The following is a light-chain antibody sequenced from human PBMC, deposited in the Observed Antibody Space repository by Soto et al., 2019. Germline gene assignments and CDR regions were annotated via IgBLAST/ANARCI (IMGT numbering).Light chain of an antibody. CDR2: QDS. Sequence: SYELTQPPSVSVSPGQTASITCSGDKLGDKYACWYQQKPGQSPVLVIYQDSKRPSGIPERFSGSNSGNTATLTISVTQAMDEADYYCQAWDEDVVFGGGTKLTVL. CDR1: KLGDKY. V-gene: IGLV3-1*01. J-gene: IGLJ2*01. CDR3: QAWDEDVV.